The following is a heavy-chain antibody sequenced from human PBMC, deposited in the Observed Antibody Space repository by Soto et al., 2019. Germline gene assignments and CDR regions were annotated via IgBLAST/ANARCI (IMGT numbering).Heavy chain of an antibody. CDR3: ARTQGYYGMDV. CDR2: ISSSSSYT. V-gene: IGHV3-11*06. CDR1: GFTFSDYY. J-gene: IGHJ6*02. Sequence: PGGSLRLSCAASGFTFSDYYMSWIRQAPGKGLEWVSYISSSSSYTNYADSVKGRFTISRDNAKNSLYLQMNSLRAEDTAVYYCARTQGYYGMDVWGQGTTVTVSS.